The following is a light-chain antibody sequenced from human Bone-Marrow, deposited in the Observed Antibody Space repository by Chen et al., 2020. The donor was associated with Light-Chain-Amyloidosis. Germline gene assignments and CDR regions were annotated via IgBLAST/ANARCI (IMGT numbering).Light chain of an antibody. J-gene: IGLJ3*02. CDR1: SGSIATNY. CDR3: QSYQCSSQGV. V-gene: IGLV6-57*01. Sequence: NFMLTQPHSVSESPGKMVIISCTRSSGSIATNYVQWYQQRPGSSPTTVIYEDDQRPSGVPDRFSGSIDRSSNSASLTISGLKTEDEADYYCQSYQCSSQGVFGGGTKLTVL. CDR2: EDD.